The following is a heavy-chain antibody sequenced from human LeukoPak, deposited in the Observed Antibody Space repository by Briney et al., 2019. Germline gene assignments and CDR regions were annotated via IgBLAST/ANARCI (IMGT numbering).Heavy chain of an antibody. Sequence: SVKVSCTASGGTFSSYAISWVRQAPGQGLEWMGRIIPILGIANYAQKFQGRVTITADKSTSTAYMELSSLRSEDTAVYYCARADYGSGSYYRGWFDPWGQGTLVTVSS. V-gene: IGHV1-69*04. D-gene: IGHD3-10*01. J-gene: IGHJ5*02. CDR3: ARADYGSGSYYRGWFDP. CDR2: IIPILGIA. CDR1: GGTFSSYA.